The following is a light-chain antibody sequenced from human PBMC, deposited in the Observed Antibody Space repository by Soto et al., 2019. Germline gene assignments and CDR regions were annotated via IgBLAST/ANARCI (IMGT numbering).Light chain of an antibody. Sequence: DVQMTQSPSSLSASVGDRVTITCRASQGIRNDLGWYQQKPVKAPKRLIYAVSSLQSVVPSRFSDSGPGTEVTRKGGSLWYVDCEQYYFLGYKSYPRTFGQGTNVDI. CDR3: LGYKSYPRT. CDR2: AVS. CDR1: QGIRND. V-gene: IGKV1-17*01. J-gene: IGKJ1*01.